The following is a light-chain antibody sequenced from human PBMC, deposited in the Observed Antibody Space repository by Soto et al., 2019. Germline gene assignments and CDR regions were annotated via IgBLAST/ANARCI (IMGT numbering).Light chain of an antibody. Sequence: QSALTQPRSVSGSPGQSVTISCTGTRSDVGAYNYVSWYQQHPGKAPKLMIYDVAKRPSGVPDRFSGSKSGNTASLTISGLQAEDEADYYCCSYAGSYTFYVFGTGTKLTVL. J-gene: IGLJ1*01. CDR3: CSYAGSYTFYV. CDR2: DVA. CDR1: RSDVGAYNY. V-gene: IGLV2-11*01.